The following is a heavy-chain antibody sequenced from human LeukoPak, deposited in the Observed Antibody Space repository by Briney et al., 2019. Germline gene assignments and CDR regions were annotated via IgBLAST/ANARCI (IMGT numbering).Heavy chain of an antibody. CDR1: GYTFTSCA. J-gene: IGHJ4*02. V-gene: IGHV7-4-1*02. CDR3: ARQGPGYCSSTSCYGVDY. CDR2: INTNTGNP. D-gene: IGHD2-2*01. Sequence: ASVKVSCKASGYTFTSCAMNWVRQAPGQGLEWMGWINTNTGNPTYAQGFTGRFVFSLDTPVSTAYLQISSLKAEDTAVYYCARQGPGYCSSTSCYGVDYWGQGTLVTVSS.